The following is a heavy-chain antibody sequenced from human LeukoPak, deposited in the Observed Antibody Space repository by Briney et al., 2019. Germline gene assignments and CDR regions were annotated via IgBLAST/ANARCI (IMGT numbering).Heavy chain of an antibody. CDR1: GFTVSSNY. J-gene: IGHJ3*02. CDR2: IYSGGST. CDR3: AKGIGIVVVPAAIGAFDI. Sequence: GGSLRLSCAASGFTVSSNYMSWVRQAPGKGLEWVSVIYSGGSTYYADSVKGRFTISRDDSKNTLYLQMNSLRAEDTAVYYCAKGIGIVVVPAAIGAFDIWGQGTMVTVSS. D-gene: IGHD2-2*01. V-gene: IGHV3-53*01.